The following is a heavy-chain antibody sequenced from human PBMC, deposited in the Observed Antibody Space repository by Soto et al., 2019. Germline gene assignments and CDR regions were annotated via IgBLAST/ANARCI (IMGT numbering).Heavy chain of an antibody. Sequence: PSETLSLTCTVSGGSIGSSSYYWGWIRQPPGKGLEWIGSIYYSESAYYNPSLKSRVAISVDTSKNQFSLKLSSVTAADTAVYHCVRYGSGLHSFDYWGQGTLVTVSS. V-gene: IGHV4-39*01. CDR2: IYYSESA. D-gene: IGHD3-10*01. J-gene: IGHJ4*02. CDR1: GGSIGSSSYY. CDR3: VRYGSGLHSFDY.